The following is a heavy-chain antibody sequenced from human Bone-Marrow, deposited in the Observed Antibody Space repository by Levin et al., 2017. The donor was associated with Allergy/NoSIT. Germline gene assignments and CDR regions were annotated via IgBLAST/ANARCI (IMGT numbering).Heavy chain of an antibody. D-gene: IGHD4/OR15-4a*01. CDR3: ARSANYLVDY. V-gene: IGHV3-7*03. CDR1: GFNFNIYW. CDR2: IKPDGSER. J-gene: IGHJ4*02. Sequence: GGSLRLSCEASGFNFNIYWMSWVRQAPGKGLECVASIKPDGSERYYADSVEGRFTVSRDNSQDLLYLHMSSLRAEDTALYFCARSANYLVDYWGQGTLVTVSS.